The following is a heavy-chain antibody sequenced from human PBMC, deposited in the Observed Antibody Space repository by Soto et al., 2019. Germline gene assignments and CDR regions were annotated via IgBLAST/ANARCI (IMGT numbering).Heavy chain of an antibody. Sequence: QVQLVESGGGVVQPGRSLRLSCAASGFTFSIYAMHWVRQAPGKGLEWVAGISYDGSNKFSADSVKGRFTISRDNSKNTLDLQMNSLRAEDTAVYYCARDSIWTGRSDYWGQGTLVTVSS. CDR1: GFTFSIYA. V-gene: IGHV3-30-3*01. CDR2: ISYDGSNK. J-gene: IGHJ4*02. D-gene: IGHD3-9*01. CDR3: ARDSIWTGRSDY.